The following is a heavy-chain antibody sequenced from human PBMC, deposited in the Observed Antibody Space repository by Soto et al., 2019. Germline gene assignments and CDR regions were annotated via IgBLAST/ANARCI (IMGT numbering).Heavy chain of an antibody. CDR1: GYTFTSYG. Sequence: ASVKVSCKASGYTFTSYGISWVRQAPGQGLEWMGWISAYNGNTNYAQRLQGRVTMTRNTSITTAHMELSSLRSEDTAVYYCASFITRLWGQGTLVTVSS. CDR2: ISAYNGNT. V-gene: IGHV1-18*01. D-gene: IGHD3-22*01. J-gene: IGHJ4*02. CDR3: ASFITRL.